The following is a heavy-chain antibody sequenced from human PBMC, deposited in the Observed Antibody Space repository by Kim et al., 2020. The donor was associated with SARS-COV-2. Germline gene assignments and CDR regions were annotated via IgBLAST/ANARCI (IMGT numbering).Heavy chain of an antibody. J-gene: IGHJ4*02. V-gene: IGHV1-18*01. Sequence: ASVKVSCKASGYTFTSYGISWVRQAPGQGLEWMGWISAYNGNINYAQKLQGRVTMTTDTSTSTAYMELRSLRSDDTAVYYCARDPGKALGLSVDYWGQGTLVTVSS. CDR1: GYTFTSYG. CDR3: ARDPGKALGLSVDY. CDR2: ISAYNGNI. D-gene: IGHD1-1*01.